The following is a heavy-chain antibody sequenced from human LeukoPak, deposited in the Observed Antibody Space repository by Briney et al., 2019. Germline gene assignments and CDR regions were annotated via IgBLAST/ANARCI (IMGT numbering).Heavy chain of an antibody. V-gene: IGHV4-39*01. CDR2: IYYRGST. Sequence: SETLSLTCTVSGGSISSSNYCWGWIRQPPGKGLEWIGSIYYRGSTYYNPSLKSRVTISVDTSQDQFSLKLRSVTAADTAVYYCARLGLVGPYSSSGFYFDYWGQGTLVTVSS. D-gene: IGHD6-6*01. J-gene: IGHJ4*02. CDR1: GGSISSSNYC. CDR3: ARLGLVGPYSSSGFYFDY.